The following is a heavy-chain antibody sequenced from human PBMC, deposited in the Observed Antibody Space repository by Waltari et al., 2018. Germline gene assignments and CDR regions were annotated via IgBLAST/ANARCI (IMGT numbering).Heavy chain of an antibody. CDR1: GYSFTSYC. D-gene: IGHD3-22*01. V-gene: IGHV5-51*03. J-gene: IGHJ4*02. Sequence: EVQLVQSGAEVKKPGESLKISCKGSGYSFTSYCIGWFPRAPGNGLEWRGIIYPGDSDTRYSPSFQGQVTISADKSISTAYLQWSSLKASDTAMYYCARSQGHETMIVVVPFDYWGQGTLVTVSS. CDR3: ARSQGHETMIVVVPFDY. CDR2: IYPGDSDT.